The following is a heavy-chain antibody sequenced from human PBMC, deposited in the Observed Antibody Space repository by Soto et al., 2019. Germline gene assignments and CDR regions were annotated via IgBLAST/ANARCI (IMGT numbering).Heavy chain of an antibody. Sequence: QVPLVQSGAEVKKPGASVKVSCKASGYTFTGYYMHWVRQAPGQGLEWMGWIDPNSGGTNYAQKFQGWVTMTRDTSSSTACMELSRLRSDDTAVYYCAREGVAAAGAPHFDYWGQGTLVTVSS. CDR1: GYTFTGYY. J-gene: IGHJ4*02. CDR2: IDPNSGGT. D-gene: IGHD6-13*01. CDR3: AREGVAAAGAPHFDY. V-gene: IGHV1-2*04.